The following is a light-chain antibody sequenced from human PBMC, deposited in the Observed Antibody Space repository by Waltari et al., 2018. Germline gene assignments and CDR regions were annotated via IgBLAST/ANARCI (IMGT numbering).Light chain of an antibody. J-gene: IGKJ1*01. V-gene: IGKV1-5*03. Sequence: TLSASVGDRVTITCRASQSIRSWLAWYQQKPGKAPKLLIYKASTLESGVPSRFSGSGSGTEFTLTISSLQPDDFATYYCQQYSSESTFGQGTKVEIK. CDR1: QSIRSW. CDR3: QQYSSEST. CDR2: KAS.